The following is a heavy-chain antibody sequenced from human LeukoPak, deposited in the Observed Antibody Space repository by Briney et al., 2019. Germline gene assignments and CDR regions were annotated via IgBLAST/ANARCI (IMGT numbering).Heavy chain of an antibody. D-gene: IGHD6-13*01. CDR2: IIPIFGTA. CDR3: ASVAAAQEGYYYYMDV. J-gene: IGHJ6*03. CDR1: GGTFSSYA. Sequence: ASVKVSCKASGGTFSSYAISWVRQAPGQGLEWMGRIIPIFGTANYAQKFQGGVTITTDESTSTAYMELSSLRSEDTAVYYCASVAAAQEGYYYYMDVWGKGTTVTVSS. V-gene: IGHV1-69*05.